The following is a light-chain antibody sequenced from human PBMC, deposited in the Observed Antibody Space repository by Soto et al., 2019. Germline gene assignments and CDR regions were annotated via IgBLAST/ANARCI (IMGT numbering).Light chain of an antibody. CDR3: AAWDDSLNVPLVV. V-gene: IGLV1-44*01. CDR2: SNN. Sequence: QSVLTQPPSASGTPGQRVTISCSGSSSNIGSNSVNWYQHLPGTAPKLLMYSNNQQPSGVPDRYSGSKSSTSASLAISGLQSEDEADYYCAAWDDSLNVPLVVFGGGTKLTVL. J-gene: IGLJ2*01. CDR1: SSNIGSNS.